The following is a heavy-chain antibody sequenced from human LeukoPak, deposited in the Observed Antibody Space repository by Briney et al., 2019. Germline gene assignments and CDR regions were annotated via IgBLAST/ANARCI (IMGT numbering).Heavy chain of an antibody. V-gene: IGHV3-23*01. CDR3: AIIDDYGDYGGY. CDR2: IGGSGGST. Sequence: GGSLRLSCAASGFTFSSYAMSWVRQAPGKGLEWVSAIGGSGGSTYYADSVKGRFTISRDNSKNTLYLQMNSLRAEDTAVYYCAIIDDYGDYGGYWGQGTLVTVSS. D-gene: IGHD4-17*01. J-gene: IGHJ4*02. CDR1: GFTFSSYA.